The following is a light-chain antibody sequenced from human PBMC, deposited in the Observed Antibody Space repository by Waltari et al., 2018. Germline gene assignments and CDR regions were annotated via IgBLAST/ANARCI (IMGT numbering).Light chain of an antibody. CDR3: QSYDTSLSVV. J-gene: IGLJ2*01. CDR2: GTS. CDR1: GSNIGAGYD. V-gene: IGLV1-40*01. Sequence: QSVLTQPPSVSGAPGQRVTISCTGSGSNIGAGYDVHWYQQLQGKAPKLLTYGTSTRPLGVPDRYFGSQSGTSASLAITGLQAEDEADYSCQSYDTSLSVVFGGGTKLTVL.